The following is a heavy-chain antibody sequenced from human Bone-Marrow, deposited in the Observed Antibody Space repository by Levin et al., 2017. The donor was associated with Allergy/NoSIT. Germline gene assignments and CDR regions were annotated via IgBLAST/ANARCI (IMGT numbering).Heavy chain of an antibody. D-gene: IGHD6-13*01. CDR3: VRSIAAAGVY. V-gene: IGHV3-30-3*01. CDR2: ISYDGGNQ. CDR1: GFAFDSYA. Sequence: GESLKISCAASGFAFDSYAMHWVRQAPGTGPEWVAFISYDGGNQYYAESVEGRFTISRDNSRNTVYLQMNSLTPDDTAVYFCVRSIAAAGVYWGQGTLVTVSS. J-gene: IGHJ4*02.